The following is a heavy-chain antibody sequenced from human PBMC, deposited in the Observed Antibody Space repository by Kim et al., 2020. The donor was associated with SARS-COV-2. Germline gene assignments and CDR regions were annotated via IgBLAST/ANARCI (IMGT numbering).Heavy chain of an antibody. CDR1: GFTFSSYW. CDR3: ARVLSYYGSGTNPPYYYYYGMDV. CDR2: IKQDGSEK. J-gene: IGHJ6*02. D-gene: IGHD3-10*01. V-gene: IGHV3-7*03. Sequence: GGSLRLSCAASGFTFSSYWMSWVRQAPGKGLEWVANIKQDGSEKYYVDSVKGRFTISRDNAKNSLYLQMNSLRAEDTAVYYCARVLSYYGSGTNPPYYYYYGMDVWGQGTTVTVSS.